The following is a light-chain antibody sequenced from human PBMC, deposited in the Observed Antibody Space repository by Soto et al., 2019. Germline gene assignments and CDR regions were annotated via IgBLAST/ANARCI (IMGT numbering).Light chain of an antibody. Sequence: DIVLTQSPATLSLSPGERATLSCRASQSLTSYLTWYQQKPGQAPRLLISDGSNRATGIPARFSASGSGTDFTLTISILELEDLAVDFYLHRSTWPPMYTFGQGTKLEIK. V-gene: IGKV3-11*01. CDR1: QSLTSY. CDR3: LHRSTWPPMYT. J-gene: IGKJ2*01. CDR2: DGS.